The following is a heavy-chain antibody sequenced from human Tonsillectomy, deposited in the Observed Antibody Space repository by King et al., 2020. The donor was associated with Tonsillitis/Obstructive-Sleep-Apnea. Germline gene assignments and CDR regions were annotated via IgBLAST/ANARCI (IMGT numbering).Heavy chain of an antibody. D-gene: IGHD1-26*01. CDR1: GLIFSSYG. V-gene: IGHV3-30*18. Sequence: VQLVESGGGVVQPGRSLRLSCAASGLIFSSYGIHWVRQAPGKGLEWVALISYDGSNKYYADSVKGRFPISRDNSKNTLYLQMNSLRAEDTAVYFCAKDRRRVAIVGAFSVYHYYGMDVWGQGTTVTVSS. J-gene: IGHJ6*02. CDR2: ISYDGSNK. CDR3: AKDRRRVAIVGAFSVYHYYGMDV.